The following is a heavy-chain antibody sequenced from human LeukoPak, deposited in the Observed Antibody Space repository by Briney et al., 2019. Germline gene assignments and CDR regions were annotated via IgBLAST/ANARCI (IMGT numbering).Heavy chain of an antibody. D-gene: IGHD6-19*01. CDR3: ARAVHRSGSYYYGMDV. J-gene: IGHJ6*02. CDR1: GFTFSSYA. CDR2: ISGSGGST. Sequence: PGGSLRLSCAAPGFTFSSYAMSWVRQAPGKGLEWVSAISGSGGSTYYADSVKGRFTISRDNSKNTLYLQMSSLRAEDTAVFYCARAVHRSGSYYYGMDVWGQGTTVTVSS. V-gene: IGHV3-23*01.